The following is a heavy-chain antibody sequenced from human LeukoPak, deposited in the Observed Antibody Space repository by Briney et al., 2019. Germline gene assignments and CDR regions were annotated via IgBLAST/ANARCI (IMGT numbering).Heavy chain of an antibody. CDR2: INHSGST. V-gene: IGHV4-34*01. J-gene: IGHJ4*02. D-gene: IGHD3-22*01. CDR1: GGSFSGYY. Sequence: PSDTLSLTCAVYGGSFSGYYWSWIRQPPGKGLEGIGEINHSGSTNYNPSLKSRVTISVDTSKNQFSLKLSSVTAADPAVYYCARDPLGYHSSGYIYPGWGQGTLVTVSS. CDR3: ARDPLGYHSSGYIYPG.